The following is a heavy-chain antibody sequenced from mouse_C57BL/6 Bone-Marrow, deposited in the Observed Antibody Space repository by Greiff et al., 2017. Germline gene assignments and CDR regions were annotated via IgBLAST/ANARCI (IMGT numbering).Heavy chain of an antibody. Sequence: QVQLQQPGAELVKPGASVKLSCKASGYTFTSYWMHWVKQRPGRGLEWIGRIDPNSGGTKYNEKFKSKATLTVDKPSSTAYMQLSSLTSEDSAVYYCASKFLPITTAHYFDYWGQGTTLTVST. J-gene: IGHJ2*01. CDR3: ASKFLPITTAHYFDY. V-gene: IGHV1-72*01. D-gene: IGHD1-1*01. CDR2: IDPNSGGT. CDR1: GYTFTSYW.